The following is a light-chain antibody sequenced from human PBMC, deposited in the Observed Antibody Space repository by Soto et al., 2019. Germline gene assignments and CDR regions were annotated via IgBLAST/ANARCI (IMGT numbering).Light chain of an antibody. CDR2: GAS. V-gene: IGKV3-20*01. CDR1: QSVSSSY. CDR3: QQYGSSPWM. Sequence: EIVLTQSPGTLSLSPGERATLSCRASQSVSSSYLAWYQQKPGQAPRLLIYGASSRATGIPARFSGSGSGTDFTLTISRLEPEDFAVYYCQQYGSSPWMFGQGTKVDIK. J-gene: IGKJ1*01.